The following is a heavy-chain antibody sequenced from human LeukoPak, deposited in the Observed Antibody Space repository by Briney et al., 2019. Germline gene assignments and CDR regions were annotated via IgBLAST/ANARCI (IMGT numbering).Heavy chain of an antibody. CDR3: ATRIEQQLVP. CDR2: ITSSGGGT. Sequence: PGGSLRLSCAASGFTFSSYAMNWVRQAPGKGLEWVSAITSSGGGTYYADSVKGRFTISRDNSKSTLYLQMNSLGVDDTALYYCATRIEQQLVPGGQGTLVTVSS. D-gene: IGHD6-6*01. V-gene: IGHV3-23*01. CDR1: GFTFSSYA. J-gene: IGHJ4*02.